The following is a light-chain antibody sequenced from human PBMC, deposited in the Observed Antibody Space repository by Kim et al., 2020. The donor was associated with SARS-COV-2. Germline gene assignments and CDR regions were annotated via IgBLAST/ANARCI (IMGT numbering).Light chain of an antibody. CDR2: DTN. CDR3: FLSYGDARRV. J-gene: IGLJ3*02. Sequence: GGTVTLTCGSNTGAVTSGQYPYWFQQKPGQAPRTLIYDTNNKHSWTPARFSGSLLGGKAALTLSGAQPEDEADYYCFLSYGDARRVFGGGTRLTVL. CDR1: TGAVTSGQY. V-gene: IGLV7-46*01.